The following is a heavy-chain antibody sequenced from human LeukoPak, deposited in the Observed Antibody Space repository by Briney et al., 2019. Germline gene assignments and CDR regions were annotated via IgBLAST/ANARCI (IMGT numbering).Heavy chain of an antibody. J-gene: IGHJ3*02. V-gene: IGHV3-66*01. CDR2: IYSGGST. Sequence: GGSLRLSCAASGSTVSSNYMSWVRQAPGKGLEWVSVIYSGGSTYYADSVKGRFTISRDNSKNTLYLQMNSLRAEDTAVYYCARDLDHFYGSGSYYRSGAFDIWGQGTMVTVSS. D-gene: IGHD3-10*01. CDR3: ARDLDHFYGSGSYYRSGAFDI. CDR1: GSTVSSNY.